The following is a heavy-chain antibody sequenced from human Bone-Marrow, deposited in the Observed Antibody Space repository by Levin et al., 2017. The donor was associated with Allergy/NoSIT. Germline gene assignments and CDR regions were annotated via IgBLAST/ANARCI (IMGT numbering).Heavy chain of an antibody. J-gene: IGHJ4*02. CDR2: ISGSGGRT. CDR3: ATSLGLSGSTTDY. CDR1: EFTFSSYA. V-gene: IGHV3-23*01. Sequence: QSGGSLRLSCAASEFTFSSYAMSWVRQAPGKGLEWVSAISGSGGRTYYVDSVKGRFTISRDNSKNTLYLQMNSLRAEDTAIYYCATSLGLSGSTTDYWGQGTLVTVSS. D-gene: IGHD1-26*01.